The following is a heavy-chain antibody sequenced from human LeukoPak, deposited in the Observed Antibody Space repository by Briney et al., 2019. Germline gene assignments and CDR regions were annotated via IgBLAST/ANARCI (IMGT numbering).Heavy chain of an antibody. D-gene: IGHD2-2*01. CDR1: GWSFSDYY. Sequence: SETLSLTCAVYGWSFSDYYWNWIRQPPGKGLEWIGEINARGDTNYNPSLKSRVTISVDTSKKQFSLRLTSMIAADTALYYCARGQVPAARGYNWFDPWGQGTLVTVSS. CDR2: INARGDT. CDR3: ARGQVPAARGYNWFDP. V-gene: IGHV4-34*01. J-gene: IGHJ5*02.